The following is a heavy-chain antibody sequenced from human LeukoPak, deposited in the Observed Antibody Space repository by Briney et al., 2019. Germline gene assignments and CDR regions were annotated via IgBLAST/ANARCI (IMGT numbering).Heavy chain of an antibody. CDR1: GFTFSSYW. CDR3: ARETYDDRLGYFDY. J-gene: IGHJ4*02. Sequence: GGSLRLSCAASGFTFSSYWMNWVRQATGKGLEWVANIKQDGSEKYYVDSVKGRFTISRDSAKNSLYLQVNSLRAEDTAVYYCARETYDDRLGYFDYWGQGTLVTVSS. D-gene: IGHD4-17*01. V-gene: IGHV3-7*01. CDR2: IKQDGSEK.